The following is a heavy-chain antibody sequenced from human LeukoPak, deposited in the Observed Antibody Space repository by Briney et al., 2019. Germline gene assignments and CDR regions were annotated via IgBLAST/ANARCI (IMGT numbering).Heavy chain of an antibody. CDR2: INPNSGGT. CDR1: GYTFTGYY. Sequence: GASVKVSCKASGYTFTGYYMHWVRQAPGQGLEWMGWINPNSGGTNYAQKFQGRVTMTRDTSISTAYMELSRLRSDDTAVYYCARDGAYGYSSSSQAGLWCWGQGTLVTVSS. J-gene: IGHJ4*02. D-gene: IGHD6-6*01. V-gene: IGHV1-2*02. CDR3: ARDGAYGYSSSSQAGLWC.